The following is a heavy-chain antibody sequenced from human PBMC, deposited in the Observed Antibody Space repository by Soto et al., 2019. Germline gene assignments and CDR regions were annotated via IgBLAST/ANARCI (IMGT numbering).Heavy chain of an antibody. CDR1: GFSFSSFA. V-gene: IGHV3-48*03. D-gene: IGHD5-18*01. Sequence: PGGSLRLSCEASGFSFSSFAMNWVRQAPGRGLEWVSYISDDGASIYYADSLKGRFTISRDNAKNSLPLQMNNLRAEDTAVYYCARENSVQAWLHHFDHWGLGTLVTAPQ. CDR2: ISDDGASI. J-gene: IGHJ4*02. CDR3: ARENSVQAWLHHFDH.